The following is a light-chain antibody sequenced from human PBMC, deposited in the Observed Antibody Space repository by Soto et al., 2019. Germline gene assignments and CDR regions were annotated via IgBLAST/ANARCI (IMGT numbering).Light chain of an antibody. V-gene: IGLV2-8*01. CDR3: SSSAGINNLHHV. Sequence: QSALTQPPSASGSPGQSVTISCSGASSDVGAYNYVSWYQQHPGKAPKLIIYEVTKRPSGVPDRFSGSKSGNTASLTVSGLQTEDEADYYCSSSAGINNLHHVFGSGTKVTVL. J-gene: IGLJ1*01. CDR2: EVT. CDR1: SSDVGAYNY.